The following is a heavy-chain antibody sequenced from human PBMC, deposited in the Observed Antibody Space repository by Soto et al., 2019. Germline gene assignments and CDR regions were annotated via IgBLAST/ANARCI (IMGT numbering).Heavy chain of an antibody. CDR2: IIPIFGTA. CDR1: GGTFSSYA. V-gene: IGHV1-69*13. Sequence: SVKVSCKASGGTFSSYAISWVRQAPGQGLEWMGGIIPIFGTANYAQKFQGRVTITADESTSTAYMELSSLRSEDTAVYYCASNVDTAMESYYYGMDVWGQGTTVTVSS. D-gene: IGHD5-18*01. J-gene: IGHJ6*02. CDR3: ASNVDTAMESYYYGMDV.